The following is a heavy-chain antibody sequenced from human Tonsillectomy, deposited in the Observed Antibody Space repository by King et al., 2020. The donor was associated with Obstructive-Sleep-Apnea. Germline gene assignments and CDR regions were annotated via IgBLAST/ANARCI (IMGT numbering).Heavy chain of an antibody. CDR1: GFTFSSYS. CDR3: ARDPGYCSGGSCYSEGYFDY. J-gene: IGHJ4*02. CDR2: ISSRSSYI. V-gene: IGHV3-21*01. D-gene: IGHD2-15*01. Sequence: EVQLVESGGGLVKPGGSLRLSCAASGFTFSSYSMNWVRQAPGKGLEWVSSISSRSSYIYYADSVKGRFTISRDNAKNSLYLQMNSLRAEDTAVYYCARDPGYCSGGSCYSEGYFDYWGQGTLVTVSS.